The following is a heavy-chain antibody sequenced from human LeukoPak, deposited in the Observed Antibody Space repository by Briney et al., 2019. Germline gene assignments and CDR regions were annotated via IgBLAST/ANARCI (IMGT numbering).Heavy chain of an antibody. Sequence: SGGSLRLSCAASGFTFSSYSMNWVRQAPGKGLEWVSYISSSSSTIYYADSVKGRFTISRDNAKNSLYLQMNSLRAGDTAVYYCARMGDSSGYRGYYYGMDVWGQGTTVTVSS. CDR2: ISSSSSTI. D-gene: IGHD3-22*01. CDR3: ARMGDSSGYRGYYYGMDV. V-gene: IGHV3-48*01. CDR1: GFTFSSYS. J-gene: IGHJ6*02.